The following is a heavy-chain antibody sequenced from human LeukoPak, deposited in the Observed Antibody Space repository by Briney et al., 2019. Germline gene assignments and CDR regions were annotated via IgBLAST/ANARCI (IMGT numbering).Heavy chain of an antibody. CDR3: ARDNGAKQFDY. J-gene: IGHJ4*02. D-gene: IGHD2-8*01. Sequence: PGGSLRLSCAASGFTFSSYAMHWVRQAPGKGLEWVAVISYDGSNKYYADSVKGRFTISRDNSKNTLYLQMNSLRAEDTAVYYCARDNGAKQFDYWGQGTLVIVSA. V-gene: IGHV3-30-3*01. CDR1: GFTFSSYA. CDR2: ISYDGSNK.